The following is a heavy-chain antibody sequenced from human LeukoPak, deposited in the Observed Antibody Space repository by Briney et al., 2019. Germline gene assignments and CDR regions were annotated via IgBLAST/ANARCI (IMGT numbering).Heavy chain of an antibody. D-gene: IGHD6-13*01. V-gene: IGHV1-2*02. CDR1: GYTFTSYY. Sequence: ASVKVSCKTSGYTFTSYYIHWLRQAPGQGLEWMGWINPNSGGTNYAQKFQGRVTMTRDTSISTAYMELSRLRSDDTAVYYCARSSIDSSSWYRGWFDPWGQGTLVTVSS. CDR2: INPNSGGT. CDR3: ARSSIDSSSWYRGWFDP. J-gene: IGHJ5*02.